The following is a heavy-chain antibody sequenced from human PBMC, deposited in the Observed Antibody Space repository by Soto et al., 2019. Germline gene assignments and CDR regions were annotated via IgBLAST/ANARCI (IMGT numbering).Heavy chain of an antibody. D-gene: IGHD6-6*01. CDR3: ATKASIAAPYDY. CDR2: FDPEDGET. Sequence: VASVKVSCKVSGYTLTELSMHWVRQAPGKGLEWMGGFDPEDGETIYAQKFQGRVTMTEDTSTDTAYMELSSLRSEDTAVYYCATKASIAAPYDYWGQGTLVTVSS. CDR1: GYTLTELS. V-gene: IGHV1-24*01. J-gene: IGHJ4*02.